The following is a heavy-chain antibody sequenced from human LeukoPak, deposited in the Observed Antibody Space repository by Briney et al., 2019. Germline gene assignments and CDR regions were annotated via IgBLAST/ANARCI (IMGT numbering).Heavy chain of an antibody. J-gene: IGHJ2*01. V-gene: IGHV1-46*01. D-gene: IGHD1-1*01. CDR3: ARRGTSVNWYFDL. CDR2: INPSGGST. CDR1: GYTFTSYY. Sequence: ASVKVSCKASGYTFTSYYMHWVRQAPGQGLEWMGIINPSGGSTSYAQKFQGRVTMTRDMSTSTVYMELSSLRSEDTAVYYCARRGTSVNWYFDLWGRGTLVTVSS.